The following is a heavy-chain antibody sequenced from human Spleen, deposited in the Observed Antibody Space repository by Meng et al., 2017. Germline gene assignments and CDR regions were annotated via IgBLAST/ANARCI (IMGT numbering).Heavy chain of an antibody. V-gene: IGHV3-7*01. CDR1: GFTFSSYW. J-gene: IGHJ6*02. CDR2: INQDGSEK. D-gene: IGHD4/OR15-4a*01. CDR3: ARVLRYYYGMDV. Sequence: GESLKISCAASGFTFSSYWMTWVRQAPGKGLEWVANINQDGSEKYYVDSVKGRFTISRDNAKNSLYLQMNSLRAEDTAVYYCARVLRYYYGMDVWGQGTTVTVSS.